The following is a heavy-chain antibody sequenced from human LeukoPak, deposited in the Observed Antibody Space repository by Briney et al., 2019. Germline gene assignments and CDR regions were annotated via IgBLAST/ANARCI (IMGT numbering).Heavy chain of an antibody. Sequence: PSETLSLTCTVSGGSISSYYWSWIRQPPGKGLEWIGYIYYSGSTNYNPSLKSRVTISVDTSKNQFSLKLSSVTAADTAVYYCARAGIAVAGTAFDYWGQGTLVTVSS. CDR2: IYYSGST. J-gene: IGHJ4*02. V-gene: IGHV4-59*01. CDR1: GGSISSYY. D-gene: IGHD6-19*01. CDR3: ARAGIAVAGTAFDY.